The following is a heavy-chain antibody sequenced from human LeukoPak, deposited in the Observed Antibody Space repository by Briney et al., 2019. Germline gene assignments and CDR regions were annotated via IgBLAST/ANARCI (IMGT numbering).Heavy chain of an antibody. CDR1: GYTFTGHY. CDR3: ARVVRGVISGWFDP. J-gene: IGHJ5*02. V-gene: IGHV1-2*02. CDR2: INPNSGCT. Sequence: ASVKVSFKASGYTFTGHYMHWVRQAPGQGLEWMGWINPNSGCTNYAQKFQGRVTMTRDTSISTAYMELSRLRSDDTAVYYCARVVRGVISGWFDPWGQGTLVPVSS. D-gene: IGHD3-10*01.